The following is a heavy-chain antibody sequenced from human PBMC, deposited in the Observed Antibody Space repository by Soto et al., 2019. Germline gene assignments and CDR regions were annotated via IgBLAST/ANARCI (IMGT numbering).Heavy chain of an antibody. CDR1: GFTFSSYG. J-gene: IGHJ6*02. Sequence: GGSLRLSCAASGFTFSSYGMHWVRQAPGKGLEWVAVISYDGSNKYYADSVKGRFTISRDNSKNTLYLQMNSLRAEDTAVYYCAKDGLRFLEWLLPGVYYYYGMDVWGQGTTVTVSS. CDR2: ISYDGSNK. D-gene: IGHD3-3*01. CDR3: AKDGLRFLEWLLPGVYYYYGMDV. V-gene: IGHV3-30*18.